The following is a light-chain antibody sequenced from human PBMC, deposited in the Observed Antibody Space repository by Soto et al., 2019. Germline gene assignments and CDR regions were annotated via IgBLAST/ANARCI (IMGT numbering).Light chain of an antibody. CDR2: TAS. J-gene: IGKJ2*01. Sequence: DIPMTQSPSSVSASVGDRVTISCRASQDIDRWLAWFQHKPGKAPKLLISTASSLQSGVPSGFSGSGSGTDFTRTIASLQFEDFATYYCLHSDTFPYTFGLGTKLEIK. CDR1: QDIDRW. CDR3: LHSDTFPYT. V-gene: IGKV1D-12*01.